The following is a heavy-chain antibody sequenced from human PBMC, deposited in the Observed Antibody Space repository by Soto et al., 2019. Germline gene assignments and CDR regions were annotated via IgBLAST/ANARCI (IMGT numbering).Heavy chain of an antibody. Sequence: GGSLRLSCAASGFTFSSYSMNWVRQAPGKGLEWVSSISSSSSYIYYADSVKGRFTISRDNAKNSLYLQMNSLRAEDTAVYYCARVPRSCSGGSCYFHWYFDLWGRGTLVTVSS. V-gene: IGHV3-21*01. CDR1: GFTFSSYS. CDR2: ISSSSSYI. J-gene: IGHJ2*01. CDR3: ARVPRSCSGGSCYFHWYFDL. D-gene: IGHD2-15*01.